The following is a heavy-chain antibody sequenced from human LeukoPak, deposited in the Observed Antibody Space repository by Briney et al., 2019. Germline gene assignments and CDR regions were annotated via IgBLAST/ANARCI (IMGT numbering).Heavy chain of an antibody. Sequence: PGGSLRPSCAASGFTFSSYAMSWVRQAPGKGLEWVSAISGSGGSTYYADSVKGRFTISRDNSKNTLYLQMNSLRAEDTAVYYCAKDIAAVIPYNWFDPWGQGTLVTVSS. J-gene: IGHJ5*02. CDR3: AKDIAAVIPYNWFDP. CDR1: GFTFSSYA. D-gene: IGHD6-13*01. V-gene: IGHV3-23*01. CDR2: ISGSGGST.